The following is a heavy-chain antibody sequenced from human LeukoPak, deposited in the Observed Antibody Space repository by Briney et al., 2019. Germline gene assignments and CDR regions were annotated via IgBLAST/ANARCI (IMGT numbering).Heavy chain of an antibody. Sequence: SETLSLTCTVSGYSISSGYYWGWIRQPPGKGLEWIGSIYHSGSTYYNPPLKSRVTISVDTSKNQFSLKLSSVTAADTAVYYCARSDGYGLVGIWGQGTMVTVSS. CDR1: GYSISSGYY. V-gene: IGHV4-38-2*02. D-gene: IGHD3-10*01. CDR2: IYHSGST. CDR3: ARSDGYGLVGI. J-gene: IGHJ3*02.